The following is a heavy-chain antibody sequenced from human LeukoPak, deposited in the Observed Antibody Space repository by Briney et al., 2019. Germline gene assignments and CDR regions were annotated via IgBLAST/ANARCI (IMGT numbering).Heavy chain of an antibody. V-gene: IGHV1-18*01. J-gene: IGHJ1*01. D-gene: IGHD1-26*01. CDR2: ISAYNGNT. CDR3: ARVAESGSYYQH. CDR1: DYTFTSYG. Sequence: ASVKVSCKASDYTFTSYGISWVRQAPGQGLEWMGWISAYNGNTNYAQKLQGRVTMTTDTSTSTAYMELSRLRFDDTAVYYCARVAESGSYYQHWGQGTLVTVSS.